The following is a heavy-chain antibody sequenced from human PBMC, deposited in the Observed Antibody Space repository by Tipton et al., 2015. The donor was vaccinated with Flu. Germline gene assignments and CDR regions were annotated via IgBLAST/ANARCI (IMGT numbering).Heavy chain of an antibody. D-gene: IGHD2-15*01. V-gene: IGHV4-59*12. J-gene: IGHJ3*02. CDR2: IYNDGST. CDR3: AREGLLRAFDI. CDR1: GGSISTYY. Sequence: TLSLTCTVSGGSISTYYWNWIRQPPGQGLQWIGFIYNDGSTTYNPSLKGRVTMSVDTSNDQFSLNLSSVTAADTAVYYCAREGLLRAFDIWGQGTLVNVS.